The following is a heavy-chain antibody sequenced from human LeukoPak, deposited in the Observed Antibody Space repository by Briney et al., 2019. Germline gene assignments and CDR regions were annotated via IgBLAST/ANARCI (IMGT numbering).Heavy chain of an antibody. D-gene: IGHD3-10*01. CDR2: IHYSGST. CDR3: ARDGGTFSHNSGNSQDGVDV. CDR1: GGSITNYY. Sequence: SETLSLTCTVSGGSITNYYWTWIRQPPGKGLEWIGYIHYSGSTNYNPSLKSRVTISVDTSKNQFSLKLSSVTAADMAVYYCARDGGTFSHNSGNSQDGVDVWGQGTTVTVSS. J-gene: IGHJ6*02. V-gene: IGHV4-59*12.